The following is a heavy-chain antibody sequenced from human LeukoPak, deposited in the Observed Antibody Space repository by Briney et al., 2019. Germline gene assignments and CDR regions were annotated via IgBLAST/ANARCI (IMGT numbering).Heavy chain of an antibody. V-gene: IGHV1-46*01. CDR2: INPSGGST. J-gene: IGHJ3*02. CDR1: GYTFTSYY. D-gene: IGHD1-1*01. CDR3: ARPSTTGTTGGAFDI. Sequence: ASVKVSCKASGYTFTSYYMHWVRQAPGQGLEWMGVINPSGGSTSYAQKFQGRVTMTRDTATSTVYMELSRLRTEDTAVYYCARPSTTGTTGGAFDIWGQGTMVTVSS.